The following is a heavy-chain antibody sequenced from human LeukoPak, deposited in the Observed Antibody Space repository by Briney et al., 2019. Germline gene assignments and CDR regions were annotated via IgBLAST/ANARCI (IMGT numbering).Heavy chain of an antibody. V-gene: IGHV3-33*01. CDR1: GFTFSSYG. J-gene: IGHJ6*02. D-gene: IGHD3-10*01. CDR2: IWYDGSNK. Sequence: GRSLTLSCAVSGFTFSSYGMHWVRQAPGKGLEWVAVIWYDGSNKYYADSVNGRFTISTHNSKNTLYLHMNSLRAEDTAVYYCARDRDVGWFGELLGKYYYYGMDVWGQGTTVTVYS. CDR3: ARDRDVGWFGELLGKYYYYGMDV.